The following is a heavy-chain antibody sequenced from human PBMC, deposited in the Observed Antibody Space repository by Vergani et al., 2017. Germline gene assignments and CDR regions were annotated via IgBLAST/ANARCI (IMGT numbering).Heavy chain of an antibody. J-gene: IGHJ3*02. V-gene: IGHV3-23*01. D-gene: IGHD2-21*02. Sequence: EVQLLESGGGLVQPGGSLRLSCAASGFTFSSYAMSWVRQAPGKGLEWVSAISGSGGSTYYADSVKGRFTISRDYSKNTLYLQMNSLRAEDTAVYYCARNPYCGGDCYSDAFDIWGQGTMVTVSS. CDR1: GFTFSSYA. CDR3: ARNPYCGGDCYSDAFDI. CDR2: ISGSGGST.